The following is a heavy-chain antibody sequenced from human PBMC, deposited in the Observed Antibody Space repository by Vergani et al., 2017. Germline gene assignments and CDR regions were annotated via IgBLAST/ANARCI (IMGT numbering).Heavy chain of an antibody. CDR2: IIPIFGTA. J-gene: IGHJ3*02. D-gene: IGHD4-11*01. V-gene: IGHV1-69*01. CDR1: GGTFSSYA. Sequence: VSCKASGGTFSSYAISWVRQAPGQGLEWMGGIIPIFGTANYAQKFQGRVTITADESTSTAYMELSSLRSEDTAVYYCASPKDGNYDYRDHDAFDIWGQGTMVTVSS. CDR3: ASPKDGNYDYRDHDAFDI.